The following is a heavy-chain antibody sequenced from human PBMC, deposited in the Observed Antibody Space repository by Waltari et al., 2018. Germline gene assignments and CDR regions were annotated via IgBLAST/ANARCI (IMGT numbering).Heavy chain of an antibody. CDR2: IYYSGST. Sequence: QVQLQESGPGLVKPSETLSLTCTVSGGSISSYYWSWIRQPPGKGLEWIGYIYYSGSTNYNPSLKSRVTISVDTSKNQFSLTLSSVTAADTAVYYCARPRALGQLDGYFDLWGRGTLVTVSS. D-gene: IGHD3-16*01. CDR3: ARPRALGQLDGYFDL. J-gene: IGHJ2*01. CDR1: GGSISSYY. V-gene: IGHV4-59*08.